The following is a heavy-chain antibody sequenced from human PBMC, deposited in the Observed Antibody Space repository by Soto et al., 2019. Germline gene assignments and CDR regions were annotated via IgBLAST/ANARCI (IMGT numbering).Heavy chain of an antibody. J-gene: IGHJ6*03. CDR1: GGSISSYY. V-gene: IGHV4-59*01. D-gene: IGHD3-10*01. CDR2: IYYSGST. Sequence: TSETLSLTCTVSGGSISSYYWSWIRQPPGKGLEWIGYIYYSGSTNYNPSLKSRVTISVDTSKNQFSLKLSSVTAADTAVYYCARVKRITMVRGVPGPYYMDVWGKGTTVTVSS. CDR3: ARVKRITMVRGVPGPYYMDV.